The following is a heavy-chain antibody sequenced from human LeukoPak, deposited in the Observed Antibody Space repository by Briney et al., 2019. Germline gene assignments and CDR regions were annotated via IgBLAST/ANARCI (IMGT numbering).Heavy chain of an antibody. CDR1: GGSISSGAYY. D-gene: IGHD3-22*01. V-gene: IGHV4-39*01. CDR2: SHYSGSN. CDR3: ARLSRYYDRSGYFFDDY. Sequence: SETLSLTCTVSGGSISSGAYYWGWIRQPPGKGLEWIGSSHYSGSNYYNPSLKSRVTISVDTSKSQFSLSLSSVTAADTAVYYCARLSRYYDRSGYFFDDYWGQGTLATVPS. J-gene: IGHJ4*02.